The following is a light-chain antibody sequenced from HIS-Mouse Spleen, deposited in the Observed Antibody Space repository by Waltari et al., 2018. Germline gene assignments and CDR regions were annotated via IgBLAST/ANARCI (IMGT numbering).Light chain of an antibody. CDR2: EVS. V-gene: IGLV2-8*01. CDR3: SSYAGSNNSLYV. J-gene: IGLJ1*01. Sequence: QSALPPHPSASGSPGQSVTIPCTGTSSDVGGYNYVSWYQQHPGKAPKLMIYEVSKRPSGVPDRFSGSKSGNTASLTVSGLQAEDEADYYCSSYAGSNNSLYVFGTGTKVTVL. CDR1: SSDVGGYNY.